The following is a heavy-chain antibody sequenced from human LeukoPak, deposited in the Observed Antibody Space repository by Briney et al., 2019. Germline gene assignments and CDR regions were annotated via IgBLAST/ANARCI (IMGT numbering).Heavy chain of an antibody. D-gene: IGHD3-3*01. CDR2: INPSGGST. J-gene: IGHJ6*02. V-gene: IGHV1-46*01. CDR1: GYTFTIYY. CDR3: ARDRVATYYDFWSGYYIYYYGMDV. Sequence: GASVTVSFTASGYTFTIYYMHWVRHAPGQGLERVGIINPSGGSTSYSQKFQGRVTMTRDTSTSTVYMELSSLRSEDTAVYYCARDRVATYYDFWSGYYIYYYGMDVWGQGTTVTVSS.